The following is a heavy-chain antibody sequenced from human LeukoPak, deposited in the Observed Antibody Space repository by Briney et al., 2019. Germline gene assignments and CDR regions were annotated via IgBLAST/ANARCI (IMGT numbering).Heavy chain of an antibody. CDR3: ARVSVEMATASDY. Sequence: PGGSLRLSCAASGFTFSSYAMHWVRQAPGKGLEWVAVISYDGSNKYYADSVKGRFTISRGNSKNTLYLQMNSLRAEDTAVYYCARVSVEMATASDYWGQGTLVTVSS. CDR2: ISYDGSNK. V-gene: IGHV3-30-3*01. D-gene: IGHD5-24*01. CDR1: GFTFSSYA. J-gene: IGHJ4*02.